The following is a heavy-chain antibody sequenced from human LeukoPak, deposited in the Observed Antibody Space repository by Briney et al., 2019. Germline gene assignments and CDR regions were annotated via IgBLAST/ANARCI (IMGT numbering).Heavy chain of an antibody. CDR1: GGSISSYY. J-gene: IGHJ4*02. V-gene: IGHV4-4*07. D-gene: IGHD6-6*01. CDR2: IYNSGST. Sequence: SETLSLTRTVSGGSISSYYWSWIRQPAGKGLEWIGRIYNSGSTNYNPSLKSRVTMSVDTSKNQFSLKLSSVTAADTAVYYCARGTHTPYSSSAGGDYYFDYWGQGTLVTVSS. CDR3: ARGTHTPYSSSAGGDYYFDY.